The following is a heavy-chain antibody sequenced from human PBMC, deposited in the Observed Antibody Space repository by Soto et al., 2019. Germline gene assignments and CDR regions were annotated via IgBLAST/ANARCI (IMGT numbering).Heavy chain of an antibody. Sequence: SVKVSCKASGGTFSSYAISWLRQAPGQGLEWMGGIIPIFGTANYAQKFQGRVTITADESTSTAYMELSSLRSEDTAVYYCASPSGPHRPFTFDYWGQGTLVTVSS. CDR1: GGTFSSYA. V-gene: IGHV1-69*13. J-gene: IGHJ4*02. CDR3: ASPSGPHRPFTFDY. CDR2: IIPIFGTA. D-gene: IGHD2-15*01.